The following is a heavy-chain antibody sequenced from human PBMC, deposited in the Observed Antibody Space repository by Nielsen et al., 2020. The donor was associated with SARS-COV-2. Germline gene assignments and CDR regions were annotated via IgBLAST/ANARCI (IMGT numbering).Heavy chain of an antibody. Sequence: GESLKISCAASGFSFSSYAITWVRQAPGKGLEWVSGINWNGGSTGYADSVKGRFTISRDNAKNSLYLQMNSLRAEDTALYYCAISPPHLDYGGNLSGYCGQGTLVTVSS. CDR3: AISPPHLDYGGNLSGY. D-gene: IGHD4-23*01. J-gene: IGHJ4*02. V-gene: IGHV3-20*04. CDR2: INWNGGST. CDR1: GFSFSSYA.